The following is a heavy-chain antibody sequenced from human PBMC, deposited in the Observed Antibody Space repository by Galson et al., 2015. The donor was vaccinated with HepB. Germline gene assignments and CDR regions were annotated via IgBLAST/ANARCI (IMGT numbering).Heavy chain of an antibody. CDR3: ARDRGGAYCGGDCPDAFDI. CDR1: GFTFSSYS. V-gene: IGHV3-21*01. CDR2: ISSSSSYI. Sequence: SLRLSCAASGFTFSSYSMNWVRQAPGKGPEWVSSISSSSSYIYYADSVKGRFTISRDNAKNSLYLQMNSLRAEDTAVYYCARDRGGAYCGGDCPDAFDIWGQGTMVTVSS. J-gene: IGHJ3*02. D-gene: IGHD2-21*02.